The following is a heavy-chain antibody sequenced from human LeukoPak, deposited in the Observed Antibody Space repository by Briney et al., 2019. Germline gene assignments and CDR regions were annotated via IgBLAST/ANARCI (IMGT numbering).Heavy chain of an antibody. J-gene: IGHJ4*02. D-gene: IGHD5-18*01. CDR1: GFTFRSYA. CDR2: ISGSGGST. CDR3: AKGRVYSYGLFDY. V-gene: IGHV3-23*01. Sequence: PGGSLSLSCAASGFTFRSYAMSWVRQARGKGVEGVSPISGSGGSTYYADSVKGRFTISRDNSKNTLYLQMNRLRAEDTAVYYCAKGRVYSYGLFDYWGQETLVTVSS.